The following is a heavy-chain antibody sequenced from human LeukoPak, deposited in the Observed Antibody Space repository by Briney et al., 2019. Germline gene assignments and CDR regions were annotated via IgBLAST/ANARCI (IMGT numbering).Heavy chain of an antibody. Sequence: PSETLSLTCTVSGGSISSSSFYWGWIRQPPGKGQEWIGSIYYSGSTYYNPSLKSRVTISVDTSKNQFSLKLSSVTAADTAVYYCARREVYSNYGYFDYWGQGTLVTVSS. D-gene: IGHD4-11*01. CDR3: ARREVYSNYGYFDY. CDR1: GGSISSSSFY. V-gene: IGHV4-39*01. CDR2: IYYSGST. J-gene: IGHJ4*02.